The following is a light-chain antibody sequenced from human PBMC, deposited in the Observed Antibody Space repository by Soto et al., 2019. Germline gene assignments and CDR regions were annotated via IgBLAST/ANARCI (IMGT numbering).Light chain of an antibody. CDR2: SNN. CDR1: SSNIGSNT. Sequence: QSVLTQPPSASGTPGQRVTISCSGSSSNIGSNTVNWYQQLPGTAPKLFIYSNNQRPSGVPDRLSGSKSGTSASLAISGLQSEDDADYFCAVWDDSLNGVVFVGGTKLTVL. CDR3: AVWDDSLNGVV. V-gene: IGLV1-44*01. J-gene: IGLJ2*01.